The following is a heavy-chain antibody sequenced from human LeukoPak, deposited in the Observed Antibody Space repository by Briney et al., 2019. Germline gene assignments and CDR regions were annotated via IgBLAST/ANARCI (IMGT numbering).Heavy chain of an antibody. CDR1: GGSFSGYY. J-gene: IGHJ4*02. CDR3: ARGVFKSVAGTSHFDY. V-gene: IGHV4-34*01. CDR2: INHSGST. D-gene: IGHD6-19*01. Sequence: SETLSLTCAVYGGSFSGYYWSWIRQPPGKGLEWIGEINHSGSTNYNPSLKSRVTISVDTSKNQFSLKLSSVTAADTAVYYCARGVFKSVAGTSHFDYWGQGTLVTVSS.